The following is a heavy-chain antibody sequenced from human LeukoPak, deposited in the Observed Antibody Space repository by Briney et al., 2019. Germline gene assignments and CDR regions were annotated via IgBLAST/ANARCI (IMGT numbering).Heavy chain of an antibody. V-gene: IGHV3-30*03. CDR1: GFTFSSYG. D-gene: IGHD3-10*01. CDR2: ISYDGRNK. J-gene: IGHJ3*02. CDR3: ARGRGWGTFDI. Sequence: GGSLRLSCAASGFTFSSYGMHWVRQAPGKGLEWVAVISYDGRNKYYADSVKGRFTISRDNSKNTLYLQMNSLRVGDTAVYYCARGRGWGTFDIWGQGTMVTVSS.